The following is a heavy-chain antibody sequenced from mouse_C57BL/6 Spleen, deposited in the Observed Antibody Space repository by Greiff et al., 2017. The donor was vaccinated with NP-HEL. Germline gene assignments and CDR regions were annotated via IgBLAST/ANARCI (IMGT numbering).Heavy chain of an antibody. J-gene: IGHJ4*01. CDR1: GFSLTSYG. Sequence: QVQLKESGPGLVQPSPSLSITCTVSGFSLTSYGVHWVRQSPGKGLEWLGVIWSGGSTAYNAAFISKLSISKDNSKSQVFFKMNSLQADDTAIYYCARGCYYVGLYYAMDYWGQGTSVTVSS. V-gene: IGHV2-2*01. CDR2: IWSGGST. CDR3: ARGCYYVGLYYAMDY. D-gene: IGHD1-1*01.